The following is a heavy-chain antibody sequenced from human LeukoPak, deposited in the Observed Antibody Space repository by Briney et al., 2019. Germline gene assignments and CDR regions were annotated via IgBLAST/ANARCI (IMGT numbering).Heavy chain of an antibody. Sequence: GGSLRLSCAASGFTFSTYEMNWVRQAPGKGLEWVSYISSSGSTIYYADSVKGRFTISRDNAKNSLYLQMNSLRAEDTAVYYCARDGPDSIAVPWYYYGMDVWGQGTTVTVSS. CDR1: GFTFSTYE. J-gene: IGHJ6*02. CDR3: ARDGPDSIAVPWYYYGMDV. CDR2: ISSSGSTI. D-gene: IGHD6-19*01. V-gene: IGHV3-48*03.